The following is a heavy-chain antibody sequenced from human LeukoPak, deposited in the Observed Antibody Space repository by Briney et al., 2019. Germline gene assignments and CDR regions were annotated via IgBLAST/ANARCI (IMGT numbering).Heavy chain of an antibody. CDR1: GYTFTDSY. CDR2: INPSGGST. J-gene: IGHJ4*02. CDR3: ASGGSSLYYFDY. D-gene: IGHD2-15*01. Sequence: ASVKVSCKVSGYTFTDSYMHWAQKAPGKGFEWMGIINPSGGSTSYAQKFQGRVTMTRDTSTSTVYMELSSLRSEDTAVYYCASGGSSLYYFDYWGQGTLVTVSS. V-gene: IGHV1-46*01.